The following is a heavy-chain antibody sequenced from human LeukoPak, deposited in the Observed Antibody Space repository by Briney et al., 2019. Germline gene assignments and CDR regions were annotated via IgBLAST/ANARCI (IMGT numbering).Heavy chain of an antibody. D-gene: IGHD3-22*01. CDR1: GYTFTSYS. J-gene: IGHJ3*02. CDR2: ISAYNGNT. Sequence: ASVKVSCKASGYTFTSYSISWVRQAPGQGLEWMGWISAYNGNTNYAQKLQGRVTMTTDTSTSTAYMELRSLRSDDTAVYYCAVTYYYDSSGYCPIDAFDIWGQGTMVTVSS. CDR3: AVTYYYDSSGYCPIDAFDI. V-gene: IGHV1-18*01.